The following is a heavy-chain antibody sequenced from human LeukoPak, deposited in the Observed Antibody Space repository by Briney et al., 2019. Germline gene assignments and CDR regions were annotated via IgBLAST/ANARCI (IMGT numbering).Heavy chain of an antibody. V-gene: IGHV4-59*01. D-gene: IGHD3-22*01. CDR3: ARGGEYDSSGYYY. Sequence: SETLSLTCTVSGGSISSYYWSWIRQPPGKGLEWIGYIYYSGSTNYNPSLKSRVTISVDTSKNQFSLKLSSATAADTAVYYCARGGEYDSSGYYYWGQGTLVTVSS. CDR1: GGSISSYY. J-gene: IGHJ4*02. CDR2: IYYSGST.